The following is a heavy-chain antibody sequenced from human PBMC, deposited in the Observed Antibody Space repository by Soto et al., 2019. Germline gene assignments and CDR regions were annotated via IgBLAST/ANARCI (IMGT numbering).Heavy chain of an antibody. CDR2: ISSNGGST. CDR1: GFTCSSYA. V-gene: IGHV3-64D*08. J-gene: IGHJ6*02. D-gene: IGHD4-17*01. Sequence: GGSLRLSWSASGFTCSSYAMHWVRQAPGKGLEYVSAISSNGGSTYYADSVKGRFTISRDNSKNTLYLQMSSLRAEDTAVYYCVKDLYGDYIGAGYYGMDVWGQGTTVTVSS. CDR3: VKDLYGDYIGAGYYGMDV.